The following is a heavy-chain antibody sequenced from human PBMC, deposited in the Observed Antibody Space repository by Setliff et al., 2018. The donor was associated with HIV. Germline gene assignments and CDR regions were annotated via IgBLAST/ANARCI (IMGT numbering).Heavy chain of an antibody. Sequence: LSLTCTVSGGSITNTNYYWGWIRQPPGKGLEWIGAIYYSGNTYYNPSLKSRVTMSVDTSKNQFSLNLRSVTAADTAVYFCATLRWLRSKHSDYWGQGTLVTV. CDR3: ATLRWLRSKHSDY. D-gene: IGHD5-12*01. J-gene: IGHJ4*01. V-gene: IGHV4-39*01. CDR1: GGSITNTNYY. CDR2: IYYSGNT.